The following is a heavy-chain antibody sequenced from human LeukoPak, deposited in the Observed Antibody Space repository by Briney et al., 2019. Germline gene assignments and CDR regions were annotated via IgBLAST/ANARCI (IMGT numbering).Heavy chain of an antibody. Sequence: PSETLSLTCAVYGGSFSGYYWSWIRQPPGKGLEWIGEINHSGSTNYNPSLKSRVTISVDTSKNQFSLKPSSVTAADTAVYYCARAPHYYDSSGYEDWGQGTLVTVSS. CDR2: INHSGST. CDR1: GGSFSGYY. V-gene: IGHV4-34*01. J-gene: IGHJ4*02. CDR3: ARAPHYYDSSGYED. D-gene: IGHD3-22*01.